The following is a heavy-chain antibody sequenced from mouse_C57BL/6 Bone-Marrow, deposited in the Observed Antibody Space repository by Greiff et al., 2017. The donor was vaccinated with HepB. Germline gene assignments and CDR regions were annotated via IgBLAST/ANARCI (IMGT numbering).Heavy chain of an antibody. D-gene: IGHD2-3*01. Sequence: VQLQQSGAELVMPGASVKLSCKASGYTFTSYWMHWVKQRPGQGLEWIGEIDPSDSYTNYNQKFKGKSTLTVDKSSSTAYIQLSSLTSEDSAVYYCARFDGYYVFYWGQGTTLTVSS. CDR1: GYTFTSYW. J-gene: IGHJ2*01. CDR2: IDPSDSYT. CDR3: ARFDGYYVFY. V-gene: IGHV1-69*01.